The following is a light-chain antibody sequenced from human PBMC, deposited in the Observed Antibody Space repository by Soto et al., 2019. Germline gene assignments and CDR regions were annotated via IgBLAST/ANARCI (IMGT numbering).Light chain of an antibody. Sequence: QSALTQPRSVSGSPGQSVTISCTGTSSDVGNYDYVSWYLQHPGKAPKVLISDVSRRHSGVPDRFSGSKSGNTASLTISGLLVEDEGDYYCCSYAGTSTYVFGSGTKLTVL. J-gene: IGLJ1*01. CDR2: DVS. CDR3: CSYAGTSTYV. CDR1: SSDVGNYDY. V-gene: IGLV2-11*01.